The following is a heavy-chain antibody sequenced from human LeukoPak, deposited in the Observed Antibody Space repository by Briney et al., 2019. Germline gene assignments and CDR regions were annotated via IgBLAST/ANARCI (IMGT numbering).Heavy chain of an antibody. CDR1: GGSFSGYY. J-gene: IGHJ4*02. V-gene: IGHV4-34*01. CDR3: ARGPLYGKGVGATTG. D-gene: IGHD1-26*01. CDR2: INHSGST. Sequence: PSETLSLTCAVYGGSFSGYYWSWIRQPPGKGLEWTGEINHSGSTNYNPSLKSRVTISVDTSKNQFSLKLSSVTAADTAVYYCARGPLYGKGVGATTGWGQGTLVNVSS.